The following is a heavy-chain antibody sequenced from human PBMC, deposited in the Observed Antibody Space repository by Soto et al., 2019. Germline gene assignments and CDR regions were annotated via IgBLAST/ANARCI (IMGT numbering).Heavy chain of an antibody. CDR2: VSYDGSHK. D-gene: IGHD4-17*01. V-gene: IGHV3-30-3*01. Sequence: QVQLVESGGGVVQPGGSLRLSCAASGFTFSTYAMHWVRQAPGKGLEWVAVVSYDGSHKYYADSVKGRFTISRDNSKNTMYLQMNSLRTEDTAVYYCARGPETVTTDGPGDYWGQGTLVTVSS. CDR1: GFTFSTYA. CDR3: ARGPETVTTDGPGDY. J-gene: IGHJ4*02.